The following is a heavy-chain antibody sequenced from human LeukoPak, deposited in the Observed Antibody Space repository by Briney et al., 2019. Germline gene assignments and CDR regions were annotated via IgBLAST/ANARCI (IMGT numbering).Heavy chain of an antibody. D-gene: IGHD2-2*01. CDR1: GGSFSGYY. CDR2: INHSGST. J-gene: IGHJ3*02. V-gene: IGHV4-34*01. Sequence: SETLSLTCAVYGGSFSGYYWSWIRQPPGKGLEWIGEINHSGSTNYNPSLKSRVTISVDTSKNQFSLKLSSVTAADTAVYYCARDRGCSSTSCYPDAVDIWGQGTMVTVSS. CDR3: ARDRGCSSTSCYPDAVDI.